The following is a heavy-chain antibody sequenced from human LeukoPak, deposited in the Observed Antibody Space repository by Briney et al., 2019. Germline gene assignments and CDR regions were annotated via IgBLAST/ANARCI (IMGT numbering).Heavy chain of an antibody. D-gene: IGHD3-3*01. J-gene: IGHJ4*02. Sequence: ASLRLSCAASGFTFSNYAMSWVRQAPGKGLEWVSGISGAGSGTYYADSVKGRFTISRDNSKSTLYLQMNSLGAEDTAVYHCAKARGFLGRLADYWGQGTLVTVSS. CDR2: ISGAGSGT. V-gene: IGHV3-23*01. CDR3: AKARGFLGRLADY. CDR1: GFTFSNYA.